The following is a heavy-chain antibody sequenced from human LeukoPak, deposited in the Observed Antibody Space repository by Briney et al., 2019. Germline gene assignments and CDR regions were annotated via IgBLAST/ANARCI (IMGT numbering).Heavy chain of an antibody. CDR1: GGSISSYY. CDR2: IYYSGST. D-gene: IGHD1-1*01. Sequence: TSETLSLICTVSGGSISSYYWSWIRQPPGKGLEWIGYIYYSGSTNYNPSLKSRVTMSVDTSKNQFSLRLNSVTAADTAVYYCARLSTGPYGLGAFDIWGQGTMVTVSS. CDR3: ARLSTGPYGLGAFDI. J-gene: IGHJ3*02. V-gene: IGHV4-59*08.